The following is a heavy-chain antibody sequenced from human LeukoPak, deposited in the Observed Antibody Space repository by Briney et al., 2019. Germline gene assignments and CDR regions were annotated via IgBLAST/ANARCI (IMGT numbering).Heavy chain of an antibody. V-gene: IGHV3-7*01. J-gene: IGHJ4*02. CDR3: ARSPWADFWSGYYTGGYFDY. D-gene: IGHD3-3*01. CDR2: IKQDGSEK. Sequence: QAGGSLRLSCAASGFTFSSYWMSWVRQAPGEGLEWVANIKQDGSEKYHVDCVKGRLPISRDNAKNSLYLQMNSLRAEDTAVYYCARSPWADFWSGYYTGGYFDYWGQGTLVTVSS. CDR1: GFTFSSYW.